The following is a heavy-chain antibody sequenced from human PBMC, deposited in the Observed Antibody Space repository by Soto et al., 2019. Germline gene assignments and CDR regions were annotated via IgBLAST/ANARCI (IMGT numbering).Heavy chain of an antibody. CDR2: ISWNGAAT. V-gene: IGHV3-9*01. J-gene: IGHJ4*02. Sequence: EVQLVESGRGLVQPGGSLRLSCAASGFTFDDYAIHWVRQAPGKGLEWVSGISWNGAATGYVDSVKGRFSISRDNTKNTLYLQMNSLRSEDTAVYYCANLPLYGSGFDCWGQGTLVTVSS. CDR1: GFTFDDYA. D-gene: IGHD3-10*01. CDR3: ANLPLYGSGFDC.